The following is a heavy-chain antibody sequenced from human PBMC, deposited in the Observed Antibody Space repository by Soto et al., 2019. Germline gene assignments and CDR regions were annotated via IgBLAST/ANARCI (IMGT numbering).Heavy chain of an antibody. J-gene: IGHJ4*02. CDR3: ARGGRMGVAATPIRY. V-gene: IGHV4-34*01. D-gene: IGHD2-15*01. CDR2: IDYSGRT. CDR1: GGSFSDYN. Sequence: QVQLQQWGAGLLKPSETLSLTCAVYGGSFSDYNWSWIRQPPGTGLEWIGEIDYSGRTSYNPSLKHRLTISVDTSKNQFYLKLSSVTAADTAVYYCARGGRMGVAATPIRYWGQGTLVTGSS.